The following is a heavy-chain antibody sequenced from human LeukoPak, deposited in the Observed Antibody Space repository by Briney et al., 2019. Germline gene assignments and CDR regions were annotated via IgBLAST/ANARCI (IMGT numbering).Heavy chain of an antibody. J-gene: IGHJ4*02. Sequence: GGSLRLSCAASRFTFSSYAMTWVRQAPGKGLEWVPSISGGGDTTYYADSVRGRFTISRDNSKNTLSVQMNNLRAEDTAVYYCSKQRSEVVVAATNYWGQGTLVTVSS. CDR3: SKQRSEVVVAATNY. D-gene: IGHD2-15*01. V-gene: IGHV3-23*01. CDR1: RFTFSSYA. CDR2: ISGGGDTT.